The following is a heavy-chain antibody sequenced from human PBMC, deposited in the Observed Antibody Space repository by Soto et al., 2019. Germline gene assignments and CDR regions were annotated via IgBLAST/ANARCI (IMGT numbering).Heavy chain of an antibody. V-gene: IGHV1-18*01. Sequence: QVQLVQSGAEVKEPGATVKVSCKASGYSFSKYGISWVRQAPGQGLEWLGWINVKDGHINYGRNFQGRLILTTDTSTTTAYMELRTLRFDDTAVDYCARDFDFLVDYWGQGTWVTVSS. CDR2: INVKDGHI. CDR3: ARDFDFLVDY. J-gene: IGHJ4*02. CDR1: GYSFSKYG.